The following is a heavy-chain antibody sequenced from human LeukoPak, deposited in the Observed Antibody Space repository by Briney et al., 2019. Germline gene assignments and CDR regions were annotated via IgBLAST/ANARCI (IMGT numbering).Heavy chain of an antibody. J-gene: IGHJ4*02. D-gene: IGHD6-13*01. V-gene: IGHV4-59*08. CDR1: GGSISSYY. Sequence: PSETLSLTCTVSGGSISSYYWSWIRQPPGKGLEWIGYIYYSGSTNYNPSLKSRVTISVDTSKNQFSLKLSSLTAADTAVYYCARYCSSWYDDWGQGTLVTVSS. CDR2: IYYSGST. CDR3: ARYCSSWYDD.